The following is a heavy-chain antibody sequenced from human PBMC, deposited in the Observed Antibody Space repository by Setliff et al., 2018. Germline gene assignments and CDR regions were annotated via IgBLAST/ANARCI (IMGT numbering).Heavy chain of an antibody. CDR1: GGSFSDYY. CDR3: ARDYGPNDY. D-gene: IGHD3-16*01. Sequence: SETLSLTCTVYGGSFSDYYWGWVRQPPGKGLEWIGEINHSGSTNYNSSLTSRVTISVDTSKNQFSLKLSSVTAADTAVYFCARDYGPNDYWGQGSLVTVSS. CDR2: INHSGST. J-gene: IGHJ4*02. V-gene: IGHV4-34*01.